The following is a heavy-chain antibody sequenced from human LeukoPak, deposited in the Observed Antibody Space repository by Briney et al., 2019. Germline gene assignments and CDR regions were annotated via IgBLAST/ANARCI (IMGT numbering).Heavy chain of an antibody. CDR3: AREQCGSGSYGDYYYGMDV. CDR1: GYTFTSYY. D-gene: IGHD3-10*01. Sequence: GASVKVSCKASGYTFTSYYMHWVRQAPGQGLEWMGIINPSGGSTSYAQKFQGRVTMTRDTSTSTVYMELSSLRSEDTAVCYCAREQCGSGSYGDYYYGMDVWGQGTTVTVSS. V-gene: IGHV1-46*01. J-gene: IGHJ6*02. CDR2: INPSGGST.